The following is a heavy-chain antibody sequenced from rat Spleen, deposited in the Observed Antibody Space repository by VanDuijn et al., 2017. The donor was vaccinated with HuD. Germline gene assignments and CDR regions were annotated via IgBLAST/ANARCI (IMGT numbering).Heavy chain of an antibody. J-gene: IGHJ4*01. Sequence: EVQLQESGPGLVKPSQSLSLTCSVTGYSITSSYNWTWIRKFPGNKLEWMGYINTVGSTNYNPSLKSRISITRDTSKNQFFLQVNSVTTEDTATYYCARKYDGSYYYIMDAWGQGASVTVSS. CDR1: GYSITSSYN. V-gene: IGHV3-3*01. D-gene: IGHD1-12*02. CDR2: INTVGST. CDR3: ARKYDGSYYYIMDA.